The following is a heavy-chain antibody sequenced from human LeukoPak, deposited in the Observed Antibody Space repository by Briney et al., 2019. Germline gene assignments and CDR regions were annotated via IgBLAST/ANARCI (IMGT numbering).Heavy chain of an antibody. CDR3: AKGGLDFGGTVYMDV. CDR1: GFTFGSYA. J-gene: IGHJ6*03. D-gene: IGHD3-10*01. V-gene: IGHV3-30*04. CDR2: IHFDGNTN. Sequence: GRSLRLSCAASGFTFGSYAMHWVRQAPGKGLDWVAFIHFDGNTNFSSGSVKGRFTISRDNPKNALFLQLSGLRVEDTAVYYCAKGGLDFGGTVYMDVWGKGTTVTIS.